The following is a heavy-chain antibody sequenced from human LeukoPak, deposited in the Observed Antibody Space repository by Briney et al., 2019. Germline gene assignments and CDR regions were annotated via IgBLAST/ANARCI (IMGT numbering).Heavy chain of an antibody. D-gene: IGHD3-22*01. CDR3: ARDRRYYDSSGALTIYYYYGMDV. CDR1: GFTVSSNY. Sequence: GGSLRLSCAASGFTVSSNYMSWVRQAPGKGLEWVSVIYSGGSTYYADSVKGRFTISRDNSKNTLYLQMNSLRAGDTAVYYCARDRRYYDSSGALTIYYYYGMDVWGQGTTVTVSS. CDR2: IYSGGST. V-gene: IGHV3-66*01. J-gene: IGHJ6*02.